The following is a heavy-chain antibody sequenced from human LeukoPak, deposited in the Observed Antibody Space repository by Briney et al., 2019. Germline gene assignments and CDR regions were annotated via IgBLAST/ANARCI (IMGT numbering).Heavy chain of an antibody. CDR1: GFTFSSYA. D-gene: IGHD6-19*01. Sequence: GGSLRLSCAASGFTFSSYAMSWVRQAPGKGLEWVSAISGSGGSTYYADSVKGRFTISRDNSKNTLYLQMKSLRAEDTAVYYCAKVGGIAVAGEELDYWGQGTLVTVSS. V-gene: IGHV3-23*01. J-gene: IGHJ4*02. CDR2: ISGSGGST. CDR3: AKVGGIAVAGEELDY.